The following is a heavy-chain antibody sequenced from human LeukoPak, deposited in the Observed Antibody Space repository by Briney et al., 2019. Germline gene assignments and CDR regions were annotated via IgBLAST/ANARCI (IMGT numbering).Heavy chain of an antibody. CDR2: IYSGGDT. CDR1: GCTVRSNY. J-gene: IGHJ4*02. V-gene: IGHV3-66*02. D-gene: IGHD6-13*01. Sequence: QPGGSLRLSCAVSGCTVRSNYTHWVRQAPGKGLEWVSIIYSGGDTYYADSVKGRFTISRDNSKNTLYLQMNNLRADDTAVYYCTRGPGSTWYSDYWGQGTLVTVSS. CDR3: TRGPGSTWYSDY.